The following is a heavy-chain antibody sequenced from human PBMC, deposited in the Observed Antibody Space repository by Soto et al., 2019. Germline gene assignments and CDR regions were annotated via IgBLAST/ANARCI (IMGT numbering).Heavy chain of an antibody. Sequence: QVQLVQSGAEVKKPGSSVKVSCTASGGTFSSYAISWVRQAPGQGLEWMGGIIPIFGTANYAQKFQGRVTITADKSTSTAYMELSSLRSEDTAVYYCARGYGDYGAKMYYFDYWGQGTLVTVSS. J-gene: IGHJ4*02. D-gene: IGHD4-17*01. CDR1: GGTFSSYA. CDR2: IIPIFGTA. CDR3: ARGYGDYGAKMYYFDY. V-gene: IGHV1-69*06.